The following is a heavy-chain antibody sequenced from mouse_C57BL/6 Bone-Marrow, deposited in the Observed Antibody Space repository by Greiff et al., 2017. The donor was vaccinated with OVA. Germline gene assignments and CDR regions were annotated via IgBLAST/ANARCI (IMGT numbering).Heavy chain of an antibody. CDR2: IRNKANNHAT. D-gene: IGHD1-1*01. CDR1: GFTFSDAW. V-gene: IGHV6-6*01. CDR3: TRQFITTVVGPLDY. Sequence: EVQGVESGGGLVQPGGSMKLSCAASGFTFSDAWMDWVRQSPEKGLEWVAEIRNKANNHATYYAESVKGRFTISRDDSKSSVYLQMNSLRAEDTGIYYCTRQFITTVVGPLDYWGQGTTLTVSS. J-gene: IGHJ2*01.